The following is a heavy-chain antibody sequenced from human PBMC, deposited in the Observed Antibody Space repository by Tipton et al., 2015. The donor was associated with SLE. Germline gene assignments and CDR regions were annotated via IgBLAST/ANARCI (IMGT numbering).Heavy chain of an antibody. CDR1: GGSFSDYY. Sequence: TLSLTCAVYGGSFSDYYWSWIRQSPGKGLEWIGEINHSGSTNYNPSPKSRVTISVDTSKNQFSLTLSSVTAADTAVYYCASPIGDPDAFDIWGQGTMVTVSS. D-gene: IGHD4-17*01. CDR3: ASPIGDPDAFDI. CDR2: INHSGST. V-gene: IGHV4-34*01. J-gene: IGHJ3*02.